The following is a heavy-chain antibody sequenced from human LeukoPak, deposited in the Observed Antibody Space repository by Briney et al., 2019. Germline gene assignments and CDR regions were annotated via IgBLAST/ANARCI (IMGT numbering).Heavy chain of an antibody. CDR3: ARESRGPLRFLEWLPEYYYHYMDV. D-gene: IGHD3-3*01. CDR2: IIPIFGTA. V-gene: IGHV1-69*05. CDR1: GGTFSSYA. J-gene: IGHJ6*03. Sequence: SVKVSCKASGGTFSSYAISWVRQAPGQGLEWMGGIIPIFGTANYAQKFQGRVTITTDESTSTAYMELSSLRSEDTAVYYCARESRGPLRFLEWLPEYYYHYMDVWGKGTTVTVSS.